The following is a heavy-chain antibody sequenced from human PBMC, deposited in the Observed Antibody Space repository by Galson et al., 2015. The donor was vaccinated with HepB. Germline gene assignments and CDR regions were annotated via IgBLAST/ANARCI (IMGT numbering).Heavy chain of an antibody. CDR3: ARDNIAAAVGPPVYGMDV. J-gene: IGHJ6*02. Sequence: SVKVSCKASGYTFTSYYMHWVRQAPGQGLEWMGIINPSGGSTSYAQKFQGRVTMTRDTSTSTVYMELSSLRSEDTAVYYCARDNIAAAVGPPVYGMDVWGQGTTVTVSS. CDR2: INPSGGST. D-gene: IGHD6-13*01. V-gene: IGHV1-46*01. CDR1: GYTFTSYY.